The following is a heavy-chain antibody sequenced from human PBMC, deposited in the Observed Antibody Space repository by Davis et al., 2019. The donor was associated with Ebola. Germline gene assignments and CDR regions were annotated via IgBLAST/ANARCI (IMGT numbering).Heavy chain of an antibody. CDR1: GFTFSSYG. D-gene: IGHD6-6*01. CDR2: ISYDGSNK. CDR3: AKDQEYSSSSALLYYYYGMDV. J-gene: IGHJ6*04. V-gene: IGHV3-30*18. Sequence: PGGSLRLSCAASGFTFSSYGMHWVRQAPGKGLEWVAVISYDGSNKYYADSVKGRFTISRDNSKNTLYLQMNSLRAEDTAVYYCAKDQEYSSSSALLYYYYGMDVWGKGTTVTVSS.